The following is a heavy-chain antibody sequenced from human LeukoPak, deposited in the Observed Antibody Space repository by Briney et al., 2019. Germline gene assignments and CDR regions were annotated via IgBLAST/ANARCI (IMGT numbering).Heavy chain of an antibody. Sequence: SETLSLTCTVSGGSISSGGYYWPWIRQHPGKGLEWIGYIYYSGSTYYNPSLKSRVTISVDTSKNQFSLMLSSVTAADTALYYCAKDRAGYCSGGSCYTTFDPWGQGTLVTVSS. CDR1: GGSISSGGYY. D-gene: IGHD2-15*01. J-gene: IGHJ5*02. CDR3: AKDRAGYCSGGSCYTTFDP. V-gene: IGHV4-31*03. CDR2: IYYSGST.